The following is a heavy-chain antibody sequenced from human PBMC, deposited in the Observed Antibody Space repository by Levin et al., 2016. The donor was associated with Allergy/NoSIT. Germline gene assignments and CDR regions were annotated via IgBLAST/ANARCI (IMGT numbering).Heavy chain of an antibody. D-gene: IGHD6-19*01. CDR2: ISSSSSYT. V-gene: IGHV3-21*05. CDR1: GFTFSSYG. Sequence: GESLKISCAASGFTFSSYGMHWVRQAPGKGLEWVSYISSSSSYTNYADSVKGRFTISRDNAKNSLYLQMNSLRAEDTAVYYCARDWSDVRAVAGTSYYFDYWGQGTLVTVSS. CDR3: ARDWSDVRAVAGTSYYFDY. J-gene: IGHJ4*02.